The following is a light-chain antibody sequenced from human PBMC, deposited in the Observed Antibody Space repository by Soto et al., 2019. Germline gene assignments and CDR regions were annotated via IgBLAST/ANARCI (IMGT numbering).Light chain of an antibody. CDR1: QDISTY. V-gene: IGKV1-12*01. J-gene: IGKJ4*01. CDR2: DTS. Sequence: DIPMTQSPSSLSASVGDRVTITCQASQDISTYLNWYQHKSGKAPKLLIYDTSNLQTGVPSRFSGSGSGTDFTLTISSLQPVDFATYYCQQANSFPLTFGGGTKVEIK. CDR3: QQANSFPLT.